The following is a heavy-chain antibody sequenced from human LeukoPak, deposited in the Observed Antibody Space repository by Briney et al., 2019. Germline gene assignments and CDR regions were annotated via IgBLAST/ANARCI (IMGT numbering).Heavy chain of an antibody. CDR3: AKGLKPAMASRSNYFDY. V-gene: IGHV3-23*01. D-gene: IGHD2-2*01. Sequence: GGSLRLSCAASGFIFSSYAMSWVRQAPGKGLEWVSTISGSGGSTYYADSVKGRFTISRDNSKNTLYLQMNTLRAEDTALYYCAKGLKPAMASRSNYFDYWGQGTLVTVSS. CDR1: GFIFSSYA. CDR2: ISGSGGST. J-gene: IGHJ4*02.